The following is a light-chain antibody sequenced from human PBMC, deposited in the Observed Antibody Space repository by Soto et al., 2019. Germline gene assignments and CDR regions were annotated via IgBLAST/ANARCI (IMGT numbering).Light chain of an antibody. CDR2: AAF. Sequence: DIQMTQSPSSLSASVGDRVTITCRASQGISSWLAWYQQKPEKDPKSLIYAAFSLQSGVPSRFSGSGSGTDSTHTISSLQPEDVATYYCQQYNSYPPGTFGGGTKVEIQ. J-gene: IGKJ4*01. CDR3: QQYNSYPPGT. CDR1: QGISSW. V-gene: IGKV1D-16*01.